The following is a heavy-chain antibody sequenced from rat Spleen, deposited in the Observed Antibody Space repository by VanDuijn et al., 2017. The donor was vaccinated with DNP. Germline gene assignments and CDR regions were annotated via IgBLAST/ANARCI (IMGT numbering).Heavy chain of an antibody. J-gene: IGHJ2*01. D-gene: IGHD1-10*01. V-gene: IGHV5-46*01. CDR1: GFTFSSFP. Sequence: EVQLVESGGGLVQPGRSMKLSCAASGFTFSSFPMAWVRQAPTKGLEWVATISTSGGSTYYGDSVKGRFTISRDNAKSTLYLQMNSLRSEDMATYYCARHPFITTLFDYWGQGVMVTVSS. CDR3: ARHPFITTLFDY. CDR2: ISTSGGST.